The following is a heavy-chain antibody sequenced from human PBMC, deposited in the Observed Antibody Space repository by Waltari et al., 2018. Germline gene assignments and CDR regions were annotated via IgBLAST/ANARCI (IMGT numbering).Heavy chain of an antibody. V-gene: IGHV4-39*01. D-gene: IGHD3-22*01. CDR3: ARWTPYYYDSSGMDV. Sequence: QLQLQESGPGLVKPSETLSLTCTVSGGSISSSSYYWGWIRPPPGKGLEWIGSIYYSGSTYYNPSLKSRVTISRDNAKNSLYLQMNSLRAEDTAVYYCARWTPYYYDSSGMDVWGQGTTVTVSS. J-gene: IGHJ6*02. CDR2: IYYSGST. CDR1: GGSISSSSYY.